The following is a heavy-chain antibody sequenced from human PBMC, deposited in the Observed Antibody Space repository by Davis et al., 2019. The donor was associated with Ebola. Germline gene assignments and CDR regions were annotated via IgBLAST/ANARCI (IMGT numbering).Heavy chain of an antibody. CDR1: GYTFTSYD. Sequence: ASVKVSCKASGYTFTSYDINWVRQAPGQGLEWMGIINPSGGSTSYAQKFQGRVTMTRDTSTSTVYMELSRLRSDDTAVYYCAREGLDYWGQGTLVTVSS. J-gene: IGHJ4*02. V-gene: IGHV1-46*01. CDR3: AREGLDY. CDR2: INPSGGST.